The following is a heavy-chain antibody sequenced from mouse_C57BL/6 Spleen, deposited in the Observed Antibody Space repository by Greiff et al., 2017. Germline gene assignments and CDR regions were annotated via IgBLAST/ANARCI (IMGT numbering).Heavy chain of an antibody. CDR1: GYSFTGYN. J-gene: IGHJ4*01. V-gene: IGHV1-39*01. D-gene: IGHD4-1*02. CDR3: ARSQLRYYAMDY. Sequence: VHVKQSGAELVKPGASVKLSCKASGYSFTGYNMNWVKQSHGKSLEWIGVINPTDGTTNYNQKFKGKATLTVDQSSSTAYMQLNSLTSEDSAVYYCARSQLRYYAMDYWGQGTSVTVSS. CDR2: INPTDGTT.